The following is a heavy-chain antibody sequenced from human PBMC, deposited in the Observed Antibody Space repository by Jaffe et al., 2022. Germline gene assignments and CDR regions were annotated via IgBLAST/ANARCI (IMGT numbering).Heavy chain of an antibody. CDR2: IYYSGST. J-gene: IGHJ4*02. V-gene: IGHV4-59*01. CDR1: GGSISSYY. Sequence: QVQLQESGPGLVKPSETLSLTCTVSGGSISSYYWSWIRQPPGKGLEWIGYIYYSGSTNYNPSLKSRVTISVDTSKNQFSLKLSSVTAADTAVYYCARSSFGYDSTNYFDYWGQGTLVTVSS. CDR3: ARSSFGYDSTNYFDY. D-gene: IGHD3-22*01.